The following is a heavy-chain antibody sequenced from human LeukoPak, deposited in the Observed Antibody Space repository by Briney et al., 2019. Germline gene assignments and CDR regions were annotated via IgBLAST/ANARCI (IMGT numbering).Heavy chain of an antibody. CDR1: GGSFSGYY. D-gene: IGHD3-3*01. CDR2: IYYSGST. Sequence: SETLSLTCAVYGGSFSGYYWSWIRQPPGKGLEWIGYIYYSGSTNYNPSLKSRVTISVDTSKNQFSLKLSSVTAADTAVYYCARSAPGIDYDFWSGDDAFDIWGQGTMVTVSS. V-gene: IGHV4-59*12. J-gene: IGHJ3*02. CDR3: ARSAPGIDYDFWSGDDAFDI.